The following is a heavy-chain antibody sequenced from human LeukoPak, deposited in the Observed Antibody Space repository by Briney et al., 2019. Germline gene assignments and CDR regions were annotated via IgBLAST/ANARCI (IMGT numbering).Heavy chain of an antibody. Sequence: PGGSLRLSCAASGFIFSSYGMYWVRQAPGKGPEWLSFIRYDGSSKYYADSVKGRFTISRDNSNNTLYLQMSSLRVEDTAVYYCARETPRRGETRDGYRWGQGTVVTVSS. CDR1: GFIFSSYG. CDR2: IRYDGSSK. J-gene: IGHJ4*02. CDR3: ARETPRRGETRDGYR. D-gene: IGHD5-24*01. V-gene: IGHV3-30*02.